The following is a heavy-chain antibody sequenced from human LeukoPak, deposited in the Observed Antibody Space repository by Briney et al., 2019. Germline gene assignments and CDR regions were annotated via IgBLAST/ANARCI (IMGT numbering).Heavy chain of an antibody. V-gene: IGHV4-34*01. J-gene: IGHJ4*02. D-gene: IGHD5-18*01. CDR2: INHSGST. Sequence: PSETLSLTGAVYGGSFSGYYWSWIRQPPGKGLEWIGEINHSGSTNFNPSLKSRVTISVDASKNQFSLKLSSVTAADTAVYYCARESDTAMNDYWGQGTLVTVSS. CDR1: GGSFSGYY. CDR3: ARESDTAMNDY.